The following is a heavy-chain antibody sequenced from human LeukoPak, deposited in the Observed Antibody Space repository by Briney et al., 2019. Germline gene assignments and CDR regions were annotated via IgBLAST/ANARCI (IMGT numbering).Heavy chain of an antibody. Sequence: GRSLRLSCAASGFTFDDYAMHWVRQAPRKGLEWVSGISWNSGSIGYADSVKGRFTISRDNAKNSLYLQMNSLRAEDTALYYCAKDRSSTSWHYFDYWGQGTLVTVSS. D-gene: IGHD2-2*01. CDR2: ISWNSGSI. CDR1: GFTFDDYA. V-gene: IGHV3-9*01. CDR3: AKDRSSTSWHYFDY. J-gene: IGHJ4*02.